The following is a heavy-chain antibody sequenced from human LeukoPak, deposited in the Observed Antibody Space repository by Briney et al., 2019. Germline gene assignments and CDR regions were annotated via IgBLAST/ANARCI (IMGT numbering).Heavy chain of an antibody. Sequence: GGSLRLSCAASGFTVSSNYMSWVRQAPGKGLEWVSVIYSGGSTYYADPVKGRFTISRDNSKNTLYLQMNSLRAEDTAVYYCASATVTRGQYYFDYWGQGTLVTVSS. V-gene: IGHV3-53*01. CDR3: ASATVTRGQYYFDY. D-gene: IGHD4-17*01. J-gene: IGHJ4*02. CDR2: IYSGGST. CDR1: GFTVSSNY.